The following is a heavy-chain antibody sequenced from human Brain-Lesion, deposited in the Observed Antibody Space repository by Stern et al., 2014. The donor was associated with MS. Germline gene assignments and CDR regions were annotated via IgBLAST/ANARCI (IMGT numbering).Heavy chain of an antibody. V-gene: IGHV4-39*01. CDR1: GGSVSSTSYA. CDR3: AGEEDIRYCSGGSCTGNWFDP. CDR2: IYYSGNT. Sequence: VQLVESGPGLVKPSETLSLTCTVAGGSVSSTSYAWAWIRQPPGKGLEWIGTIYYSGNTYYSPSLKSRLTISLDKSQNQFPLHLRSVTAADTAVYYCAGEEDIRYCSGGSCTGNWFDPWGQGTLVTVSS. J-gene: IGHJ5*02. D-gene: IGHD2-15*01.